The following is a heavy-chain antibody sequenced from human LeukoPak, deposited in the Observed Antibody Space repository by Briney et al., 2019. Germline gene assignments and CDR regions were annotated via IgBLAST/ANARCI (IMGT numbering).Heavy chain of an antibody. CDR1: GYTFTDYY. J-gene: IGHJ5*02. Sequence: ASVKVSCKTSGYTFTDYYIHWVRQAPGQGLEWMGWINPNSGGTNYAQHFQGRVTMTRDTSITTVFMDLSRLMYDDTAVYYCARDLQFDWLNDWGQGTLVTVSS. CDR3: ARDLQFDWLND. CDR2: INPNSGGT. D-gene: IGHD5-24*01. V-gene: IGHV1-2*02.